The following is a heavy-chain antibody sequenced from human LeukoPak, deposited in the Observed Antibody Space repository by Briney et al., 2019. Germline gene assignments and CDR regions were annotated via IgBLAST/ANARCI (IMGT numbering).Heavy chain of an antibody. V-gene: IGHV3-33*01. Sequence: PGGSLRLSCAASGFTFSSYGMHWVRQAPSKGLEWVAVIWYDGSNKYYADSVKGRFTISRDNSKNTLYLQMNSLRAEDTAVYYCARQGDAFDIWGQGTMVTVSS. CDR1: GFTFSSYG. CDR2: IWYDGSNK. CDR3: ARQGDAFDI. J-gene: IGHJ3*02.